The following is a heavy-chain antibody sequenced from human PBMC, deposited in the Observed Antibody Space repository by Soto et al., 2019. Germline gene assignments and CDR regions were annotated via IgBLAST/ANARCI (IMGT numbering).Heavy chain of an antibody. D-gene: IGHD3-3*01. V-gene: IGHV3-23*01. J-gene: IGHJ6*02. CDR3: ARGHFGVTMDV. Sequence: EVQLLDSGGGLVQLGGSLRLSCAASEFTFSSYSMIWVRQAPGKGLEWVSGVNGGGDITYYAESVKGRFTISRDNSKNTLYLQMNSVRAEDTAVFYFARGHFGVTMDVWGQGTTVTVSS. CDR2: VNGGGDIT. CDR1: EFTFSSYS.